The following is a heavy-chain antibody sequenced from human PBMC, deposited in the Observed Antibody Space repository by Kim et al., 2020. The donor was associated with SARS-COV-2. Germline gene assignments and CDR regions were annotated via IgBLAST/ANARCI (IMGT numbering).Heavy chain of an antibody. CDR3: AGGRRTAYSSSWNY. J-gene: IGHJ4*02. D-gene: IGHD6-13*01. Sequence: NPSLKSRVTISVDTSKNQFSLKLSSVTAADTAVYYCAGGRRTAYSSSWNYWGQGTLVTVSS. V-gene: IGHV4-34*01.